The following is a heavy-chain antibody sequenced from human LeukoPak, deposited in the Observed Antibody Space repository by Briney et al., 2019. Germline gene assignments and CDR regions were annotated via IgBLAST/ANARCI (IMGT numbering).Heavy chain of an antibody. J-gene: IGHJ3*02. Sequence: SETLSLTCTVSGGSISIYYWSWIRQPAGKGLEWIGYIYYSGSTNYNPSLKSRVTISVDTSKNQFSLKLSSVTAADTAVYYCASALYDSSGADAFDIWGQGTMVTVSS. D-gene: IGHD3-22*01. CDR1: GGSISIYY. CDR3: ASALYDSSGADAFDI. V-gene: IGHV4-59*01. CDR2: IYYSGST.